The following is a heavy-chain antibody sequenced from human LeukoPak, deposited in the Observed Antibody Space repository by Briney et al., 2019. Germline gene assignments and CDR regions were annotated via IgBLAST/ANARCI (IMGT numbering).Heavy chain of an antibody. V-gene: IGHV4-59*11. J-gene: IGHJ5*01. D-gene: IGHD6-25*01. Sequence: PSETLSLTCTVSGGSINSRYWSWIRQPPGKGLECIGYIYYSGSTKYNPSLNSRATISLDTSKNQFFLKLTSVTAADTAVYYCARDGDSGGWFDSWGQGALVTVSS. CDR3: ARDGDSGGWFDS. CDR2: IYYSGST. CDR1: GGSINSRY.